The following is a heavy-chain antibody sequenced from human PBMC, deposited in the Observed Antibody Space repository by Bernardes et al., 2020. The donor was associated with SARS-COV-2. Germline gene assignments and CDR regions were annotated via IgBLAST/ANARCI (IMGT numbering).Heavy chain of an antibody. D-gene: IGHD2-2*01. CDR2: IYPRDSET. CDR1: EYTFSTYW. Sequence: GESLKISCKASEYTFSTYWIGWVRQKPGKGLEWMGIIYPRDSETRYSPSFQGHVTISADKYTNTAYLQWHSLQASDTALYYCIRGGQFTTKYYDYWGQGTLVTVSS. V-gene: IGHV5-51*01. J-gene: IGHJ4*02. CDR3: IRGGQFTTKYYDY.